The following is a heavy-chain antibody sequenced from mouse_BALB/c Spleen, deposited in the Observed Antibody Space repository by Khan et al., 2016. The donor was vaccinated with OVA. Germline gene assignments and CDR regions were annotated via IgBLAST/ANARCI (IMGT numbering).Heavy chain of an antibody. Sequence: VQLQQSGPDLVKPGASVKMSCKASGYSFTGYYMNWVKQSHGKSLECIGRVNPNTGNTTYNQKFRGKAILIVDTSSSTAYMELRSLTSEDSAVYYCARGYDFLAYWGQGTLVTVSA. CDR1: GYSFTGYY. V-gene: IGHV1-26*01. D-gene: IGHD2-14*01. CDR3: ARGYDFLAY. J-gene: IGHJ3*01. CDR2: VNPNTGNT.